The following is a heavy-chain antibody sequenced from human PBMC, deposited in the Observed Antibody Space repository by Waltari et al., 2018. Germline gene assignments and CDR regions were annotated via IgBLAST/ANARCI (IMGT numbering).Heavy chain of an antibody. Sequence: QVQLVQSGAEVKKPGASVKVSCKASGYTFTGYYMHWVRQAPGQGLEWMGWINPNSGGTNYAQKFQGRVTMTRDTSISTAYMELSRLRSDDTAVYYCARGEYSSSTQSHAFDIWGQGTMVTVSS. CDR3: ARGEYSSSTQSHAFDI. V-gene: IGHV1-2*02. CDR2: INPNSGGT. D-gene: IGHD6-6*01. CDR1: GYTFTGYY. J-gene: IGHJ3*02.